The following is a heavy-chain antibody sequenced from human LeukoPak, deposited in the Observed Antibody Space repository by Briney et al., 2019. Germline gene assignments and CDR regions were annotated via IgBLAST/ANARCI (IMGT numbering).Heavy chain of an antibody. V-gene: IGHV4-61*01. CDR1: GGSVSSGSYY. D-gene: IGHD3-9*01. J-gene: IGHJ4*02. Sequence: SETLSLTCTVSGGSVSSGSYYWSWIRQPPGKGLEWIGYIYYSGSINYNPSLKSRVTISVDTSKNQFSLKLSSVTAADTAVYYCASHSDILTGYYTIDYWGQGTLVTVSS. CDR2: IYYSGSI. CDR3: ASHSDILTGYYTIDY.